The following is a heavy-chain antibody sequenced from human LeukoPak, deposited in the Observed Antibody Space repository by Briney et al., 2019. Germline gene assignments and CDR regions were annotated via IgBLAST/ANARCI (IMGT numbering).Heavy chain of an antibody. V-gene: IGHV4-39*01. Sequence: SETLSLTCTVSGGSISSSSYYWGWIRQPPGKGLEWIGSIYYSGSTYYNPSLKSRVTISVDTSKNQFSLKLSSVTAADTAVYYCATRFLVPTYYFDYWGQGTLVTVPS. CDR1: GGSISSSSYY. J-gene: IGHJ4*02. D-gene: IGHD3-3*01. CDR3: ATRFLVPTYYFDY. CDR2: IYYSGST.